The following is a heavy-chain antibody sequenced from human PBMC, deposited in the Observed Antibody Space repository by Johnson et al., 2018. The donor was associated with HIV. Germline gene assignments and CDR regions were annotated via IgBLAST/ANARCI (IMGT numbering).Heavy chain of an antibody. Sequence: MLLVESGGGLVQPGGSLRLSCTASGFTVSSNYMTWVRQAPGTGLEWVSTIYSDGGTYHADSVRGRFTISRDSSKNTVYLQMNSLRVEDTAVYYCAKDKAVGATHYFAFDIWGQGTMVTVSS. CDR3: AKDKAVGATHYFAFDI. CDR1: GFTVSSNY. J-gene: IGHJ3*02. V-gene: IGHV3-66*01. D-gene: IGHD1-26*01. CDR2: IYSDGGT.